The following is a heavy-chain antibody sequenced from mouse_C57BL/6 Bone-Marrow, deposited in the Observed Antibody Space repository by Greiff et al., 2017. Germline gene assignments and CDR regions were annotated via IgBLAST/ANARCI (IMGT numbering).Heavy chain of an antibody. J-gene: IGHJ4*01. CDR1: GFTFSDYG. V-gene: IGHV5-15*01. D-gene: IGHD2-2*01. CDR3: ARRGYDRDAMDY. Sequence: EVKVVESGGGLVQPGGSLKLSCAASGFTFSDYGMAWVRQAPRKGPEWVAFISNLAYSIYYADTVTGRFTISRGNAKNTLYLEMSSLRSEDTAMYYCARRGYDRDAMDYWGQGTSVTVSS. CDR2: ISNLAYSI.